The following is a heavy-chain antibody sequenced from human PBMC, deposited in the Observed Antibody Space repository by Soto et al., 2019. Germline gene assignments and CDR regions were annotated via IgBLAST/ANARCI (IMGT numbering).Heavy chain of an antibody. CDR1: GFTFSSYA. V-gene: IGHV3-30-3*01. Sequence: SLRLSCAASGFTFSSYAMHWVRQAPGKGLEWVAVISYDGSNKYYADSVKGRFTISRDNSKNTLYLQMNSLRAEDTAVYYCARDGIGATGPFFDYWGQGTLVTVSS. CDR3: ARDGIGATGPFFDY. CDR2: ISYDGSNK. D-gene: IGHD1-26*01. J-gene: IGHJ4*02.